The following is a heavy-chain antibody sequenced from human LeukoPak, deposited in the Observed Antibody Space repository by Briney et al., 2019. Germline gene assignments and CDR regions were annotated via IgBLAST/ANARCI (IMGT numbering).Heavy chain of an antibody. CDR1: GGSISSYY. CDR2: IYYSGST. CDR3: ARAPLRNWNYAYYFDY. V-gene: IGHV4-59*01. J-gene: IGHJ4*02. Sequence: SETLSLTCTVSGGSISSYYWSWIRQPPGKGLEWIGYIYYSGSTNYNPSLKSRVTISVDTSKNQFSLKLSSVTAADTAVYYCARAPLRNWNYAYYFDYWGQGTLVTVSS. D-gene: IGHD1-7*01.